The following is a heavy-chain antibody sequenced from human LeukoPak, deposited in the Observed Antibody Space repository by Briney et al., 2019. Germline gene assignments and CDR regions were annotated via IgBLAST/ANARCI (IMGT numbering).Heavy chain of an antibody. CDR2: GLYTGNT. CDR1: GGSIAVNHYY. J-gene: IGHJ4*02. CDR3: AREHRSSKYFDS. V-gene: IGHV4-39*02. D-gene: IGHD6-6*01. Sequence: SGTLSLTCSVSGGSIAVNHYYWGWIRQPPGKGLEWIGSGLYTGNTYSNPSLRSRVTISVDTSKNEFPLKMNSVTAADTAVYYCAREHRSSKYFDSWGQGALMIVSS.